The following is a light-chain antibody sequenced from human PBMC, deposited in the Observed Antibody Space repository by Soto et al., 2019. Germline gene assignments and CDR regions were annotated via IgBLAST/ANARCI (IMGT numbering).Light chain of an antibody. V-gene: IGLV2-23*02. CDR3: CSYAGSSTPYV. J-gene: IGLJ1*01. Sequence: QAVVTQPASVSGSPGQSITISCTGTSSDVGSYNLVSWYQQHPDKAPKLMIYEVSTRPSGVSNRFSGSKSGNTASLTISGLQAEDAADYYCCSYAGSSTPYVFGAGTKLTVL. CDR1: SSDVGSYNL. CDR2: EVS.